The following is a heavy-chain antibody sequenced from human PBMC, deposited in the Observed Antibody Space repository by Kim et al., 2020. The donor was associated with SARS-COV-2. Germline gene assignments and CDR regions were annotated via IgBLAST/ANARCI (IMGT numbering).Heavy chain of an antibody. CDR3: ARDELDIVVVPAAMNY. Sequence: KLQGRVTMTTDTSTSTAYMELRSLRSDDTAVYYCARDELDIVVVPAAMNYWGQGTLVTVSS. V-gene: IGHV1-18*01. D-gene: IGHD2-2*01. J-gene: IGHJ4*02.